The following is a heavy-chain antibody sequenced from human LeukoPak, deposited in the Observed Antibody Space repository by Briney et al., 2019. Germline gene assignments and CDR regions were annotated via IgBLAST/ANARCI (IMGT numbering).Heavy chain of an antibody. CDR2: IKQEGTEK. CDR3: ARGPPSIFGVVTVPYYFDY. V-gene: IGHV3-7*01. Sequence: GGSLRLSCAASGFTFSSYAMSWVRQAPGRGLEWVANIKQEGTEKYYVDSVKGRFTISRDNAKNLLYLQMYSLRVEDTAVYYCARGPPSIFGVVTVPYYFDYWGQGTLVTVSS. D-gene: IGHD3-3*01. J-gene: IGHJ4*02. CDR1: GFTFSSYA.